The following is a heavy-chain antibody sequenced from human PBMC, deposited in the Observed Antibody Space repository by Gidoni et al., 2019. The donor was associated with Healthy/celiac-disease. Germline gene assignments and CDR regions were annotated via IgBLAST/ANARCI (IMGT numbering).Heavy chain of an antibody. Sequence: QVQLQESGPALLTPSETLSLPCTVSGCSVSSGSYYWSWIRQPPGKGLEWIGYIYYSGSTNYNPSLKSRVTISVDTSKNQFSLKLSSVTAADTAVDYCARDRVLRFLESQNWFDPWGQGTLVTVSS. J-gene: IGHJ5*02. D-gene: IGHD3-3*01. CDR1: GCSVSSGSYY. CDR2: IYYSGST. V-gene: IGHV4-61*01. CDR3: ARDRVLRFLESQNWFDP.